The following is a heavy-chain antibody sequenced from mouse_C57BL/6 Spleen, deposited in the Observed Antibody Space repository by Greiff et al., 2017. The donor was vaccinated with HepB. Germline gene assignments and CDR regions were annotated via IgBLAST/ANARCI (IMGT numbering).Heavy chain of an antibody. CDR3: ARPEGYDRYWYFDV. Sequence: EVQVVESGGGLVKPGGSLKLSCAASGFTFSDYGMHWVRQAPEKGLEWVAYISSGSSTIYYADTVKGRFTISRDNAKNTLFLQMTSLRSEDTAMYYCARPEGYDRYWYFDVWGTGTTVTVSS. D-gene: IGHD2-2*01. J-gene: IGHJ1*03. CDR2: ISSGSSTI. V-gene: IGHV5-17*01. CDR1: GFTFSDYG.